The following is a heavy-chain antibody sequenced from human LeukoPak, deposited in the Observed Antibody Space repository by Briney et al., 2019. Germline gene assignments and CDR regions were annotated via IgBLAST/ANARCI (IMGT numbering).Heavy chain of an antibody. J-gene: IGHJ3*02. CDR2: ISVSGGST. D-gene: IGHD2-21*01. CDR1: GFTFSSYA. CDR3: AKDAPTYSGAFDI. V-gene: IGHV3-23*01. Sequence: GGSLTLSCAASGFTFSSYAISWVRHAPGKGLEWVSSISVSGGSTYYADSVKALFTFSRDNSNNTLYLQMNSLRDEDTAVYYCAKDAPTYSGAFDIWGQGTMVTVSS.